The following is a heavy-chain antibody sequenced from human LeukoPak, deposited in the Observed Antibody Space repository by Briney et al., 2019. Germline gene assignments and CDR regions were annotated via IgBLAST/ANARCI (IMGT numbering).Heavy chain of an antibody. Sequence: SQTLSLTCTVSGGSISSGSCYWSWIRQPAGKGLEWIGRIYTSGSTNYNPSLKSRITISLDTSKNQFSLKLSSVTAADTAVYYCARDYCSGGSCYHFDYWGQGTLVTVSS. CDR3: ARDYCSGGSCYHFDY. D-gene: IGHD2-15*01. CDR2: IYTSGST. J-gene: IGHJ4*02. V-gene: IGHV4-61*02. CDR1: GGSISSGSCY.